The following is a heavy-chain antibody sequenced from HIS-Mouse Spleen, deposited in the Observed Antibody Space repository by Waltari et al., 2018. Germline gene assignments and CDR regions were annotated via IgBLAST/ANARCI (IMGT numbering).Heavy chain of an antibody. CDR3: ARHYYYGSGSYYFDY. Sequence: EVQLVETGGGLIQPGGSLRLSCAASGFTVSSNYMSWVRQAPGTGVAGCSVIYGGGSTYYADSVKGRFTISRDNSKNTLYLQMNSLRAEDTAVYYCARHYYYGSGSYYFDYWGQGTLVTVFS. V-gene: IGHV3-53*02. CDR1: GFTVSSNY. CDR2: IYGGGST. D-gene: IGHD3-10*01. J-gene: IGHJ4*02.